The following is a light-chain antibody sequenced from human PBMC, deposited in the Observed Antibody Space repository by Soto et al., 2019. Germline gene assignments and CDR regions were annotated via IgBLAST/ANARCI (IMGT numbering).Light chain of an antibody. CDR1: QRVSTNY. V-gene: IGKV3-20*01. CDR2: GAS. CDR3: EQYGNSPWT. Sequence: EIVLTQSPVTLSLSPGERATLSCRASQRVSTNYLAWYQQTPGQAPRLLIYGASSRATGISDRFSGRGSGTDFSLTISRLEPEDFAMYDCEQYGNSPWTFGLGTKIEI. J-gene: IGKJ1*01.